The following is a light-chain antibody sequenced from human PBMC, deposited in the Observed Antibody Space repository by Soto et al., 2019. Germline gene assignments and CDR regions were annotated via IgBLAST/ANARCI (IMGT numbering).Light chain of an antibody. CDR3: AAWDDSLNGRV. CDR1: SSNIGSNT. J-gene: IGLJ3*02. Sequence: QSVLTQPPSASGTPGQRVTISCSGSSSNIGSNTVNWYQQLPGTAPKLLIYSNSQRPSGVPDQFSGSKSGTSASLAISGLQSEDEADYSCAAWDDSLNGRVFGGGTKVTVL. V-gene: IGLV1-44*01. CDR2: SNS.